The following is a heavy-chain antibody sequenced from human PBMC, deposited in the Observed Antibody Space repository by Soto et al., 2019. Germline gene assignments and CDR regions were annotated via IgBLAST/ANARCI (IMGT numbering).Heavy chain of an antibody. CDR1: GFTFTSSA. J-gene: IGHJ4*02. D-gene: IGHD2-21*02. Sequence: QMQLVQSGPEVKKPGTSVKVSCKASGFTFTSSAVQWVRQARGQRLEWIGWIVVGSGNTNYAQKFQERITITRDMSTSTAYMELSSLRSEDTAVYYCAVDRTYCGGDCYVDWGQGTLVTVSS. CDR2: IVVGSGNT. V-gene: IGHV1-58*01. CDR3: AVDRTYCGGDCYVD.